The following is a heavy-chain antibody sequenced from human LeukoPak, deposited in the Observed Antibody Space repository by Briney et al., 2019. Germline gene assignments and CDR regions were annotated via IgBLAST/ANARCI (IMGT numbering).Heavy chain of an antibody. CDR2: ISSSSSTI. CDR3: ARSSRELGGYAPWELMPPFDY. Sequence: GGSLRLSCAASGFTLSSYRMNWVRQAPGKGLERVSYISSSSSTIYYADSVKGRFTISRDNAKNSLYLQMNSLRAEDTAVYYCARSSRELGGYAPWELMPPFDYWGQGTLVTVSS. CDR1: GFTLSSYR. D-gene: IGHD1-7*01. V-gene: IGHV3-48*01. J-gene: IGHJ4*02.